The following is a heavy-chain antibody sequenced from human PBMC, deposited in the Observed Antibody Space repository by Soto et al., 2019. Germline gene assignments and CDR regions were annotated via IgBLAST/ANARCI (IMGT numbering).Heavy chain of an antibody. CDR3: ARPRAGGDAFDF. CDR1: GGSISSYY. CDR2: IYYSGNT. J-gene: IGHJ3*01. D-gene: IGHD3-16*01. Sequence: QVQLQESGPGLVKPSETLSLTCTVSGGSISSYYWSWIRQPPGKGLEWIGYIYYSGNTNYNPSLKSRVTMSVDTSKNQFSLKLSSVTAADTAVYYCARPRAGGDAFDFWGQGTMVAVSS. V-gene: IGHV4-59*08.